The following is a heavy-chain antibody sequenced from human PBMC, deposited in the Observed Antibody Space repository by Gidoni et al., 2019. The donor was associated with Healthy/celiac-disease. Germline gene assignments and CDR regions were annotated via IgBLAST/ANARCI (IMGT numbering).Heavy chain of an antibody. CDR3: ARNVWGSYRYTGYYFDY. Sequence: ELQLVESGGGLVKPGGSLRLSCAASGFTFSSYSMNWVRQAPGKGLEWVSSISSSSSYIYYADSVKGRFTISRDNAKNSLYLQMNSLRAEDTAVYYCARNVWGSYRYTGYYFDYWGQGTLVTVSS. J-gene: IGHJ4*02. CDR1: GFTFSSYS. D-gene: IGHD3-16*02. CDR2: ISSSSSYI. V-gene: IGHV3-21*01.